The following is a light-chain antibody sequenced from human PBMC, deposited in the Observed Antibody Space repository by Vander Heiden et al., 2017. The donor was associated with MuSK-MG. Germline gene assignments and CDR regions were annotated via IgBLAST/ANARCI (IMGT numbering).Light chain of an antibody. CDR1: TLTRNY. V-gene: IGLV3-19*01. CDR2: GKD. J-gene: IGLJ2*01. Sequence: SSELTQDPAVSVALRQTVRITCQGDTLTRNYASWYQPKPGQAPVVVIYGKDNRPSGIPDRFSGSASGDTASLTITGAQAEDEADYFCNSRDSSGDFVLFGGGTKLTVL. CDR3: NSRDSSGDFVL.